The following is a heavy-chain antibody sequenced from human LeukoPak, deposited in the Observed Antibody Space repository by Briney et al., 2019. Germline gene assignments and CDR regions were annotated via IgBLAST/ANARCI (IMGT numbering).Heavy chain of an antibody. V-gene: IGHV4-59*12. D-gene: IGHD3-16*01. CDR3: ARLKKGDYMDV. Sequence: SETLSLTCTVSGGSISSYYWSWIRQPPGKGLEWIGYIYYSGSTNYNPSLKSRVTISVDTSKNQFSLKVNSMTAADTAVYYCARLKKGDYMDVWGKGTTVTVSS. CDR1: GGSISSYY. CDR2: IYYSGST. J-gene: IGHJ6*03.